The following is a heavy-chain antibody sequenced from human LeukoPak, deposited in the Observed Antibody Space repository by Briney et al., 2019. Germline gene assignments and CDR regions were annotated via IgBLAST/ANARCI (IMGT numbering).Heavy chain of an antibody. J-gene: IGHJ6*02. CDR2: ISYDGSNK. D-gene: IGHD3-10*01. Sequence: PGRSLRLSCAASGFTFSSYAMHWVRQAPGKGLEWVAVISYDGSNKYYADSVKGRFTISRDNSKNTLYLQMNSLRAEDTAVYYCARASQISRVMVRGVIMLHYYYYYGMDVWGQGTTVTVSS. CDR1: GFTFSSYA. CDR3: ARASQISRVMVRGVIMLHYYYYYGMDV. V-gene: IGHV3-30-3*01.